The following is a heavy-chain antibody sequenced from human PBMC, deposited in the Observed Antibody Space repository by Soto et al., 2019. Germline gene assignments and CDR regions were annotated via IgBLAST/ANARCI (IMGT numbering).Heavy chain of an antibody. Sequence: GVSLRLSWAAAGFTFSSYARSWVRQAPGKGLEWVSAISGSGGSTYYADSVKGRFTISRDNSKNTLYLQMNSLRAEDTAVYYCAKDITGTTPNYFDYWGQGTLVTVSS. CDR3: AKDITGTTPNYFDY. CDR1: GFTFSSYA. J-gene: IGHJ4*02. CDR2: ISGSGGST. D-gene: IGHD1-7*01. V-gene: IGHV3-23*01.